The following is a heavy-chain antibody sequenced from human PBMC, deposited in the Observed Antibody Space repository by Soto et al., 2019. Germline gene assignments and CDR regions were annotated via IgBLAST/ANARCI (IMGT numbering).Heavy chain of an antibody. Sequence: EVQLVESGGGLVQPGGSLKLSCAASGFTFIGSAVHWVRQASGKGLEWVGRIRNKANSYATAYAASLKGRFMISRDDATNTAYLQMTSLKTEDTAVYYCTIHSTEDMIRKWGQVTLVTVSS. CDR3: TIHSTEDMIRK. V-gene: IGHV3-73*02. CDR1: GFTFIGSA. CDR2: IRNKANSYAT. D-gene: IGHD2-15*01. J-gene: IGHJ4*02.